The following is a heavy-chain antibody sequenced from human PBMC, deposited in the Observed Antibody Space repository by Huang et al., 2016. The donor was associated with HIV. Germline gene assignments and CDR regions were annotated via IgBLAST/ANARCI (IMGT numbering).Heavy chain of an antibody. J-gene: IGHJ4*02. D-gene: IGHD5-12*01. CDR3: ARRIRVYVADYYFDY. V-gene: IGHV4-39*01. CDR1: GGSISSSSYY. Sequence: QLQLQESGPGLVKPSETLSLTCTVSGGSISSSSYYWGWIRQPPGKGLEWIGSIYYSRSTAYIPSLKSRVTISVDTSKNQFALKLSSVTAADTAVDYCARRIRVYVADYYFDYWGQGTLVTVSS. CDR2: IYYSRST.